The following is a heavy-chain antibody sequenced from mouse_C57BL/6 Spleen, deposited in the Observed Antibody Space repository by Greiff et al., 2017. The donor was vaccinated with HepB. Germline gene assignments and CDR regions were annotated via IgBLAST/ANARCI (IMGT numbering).Heavy chain of an antibody. CDR1: GYTFTSYW. Sequence: QVHVKQPGAELVKPGASVKMSCKASGYTFTSYWITWVKQRPGQGLEWIGDIYPGSGSTNYNEKFKSKATLTVDTSSSTAYMQLSSLTSEDSAVYYCARQLRLPWFAYWGQGTLVTVSA. CDR3: ARQLRLPWFAY. J-gene: IGHJ3*01. CDR2: IYPGSGST. V-gene: IGHV1-55*01. D-gene: IGHD3-2*02.